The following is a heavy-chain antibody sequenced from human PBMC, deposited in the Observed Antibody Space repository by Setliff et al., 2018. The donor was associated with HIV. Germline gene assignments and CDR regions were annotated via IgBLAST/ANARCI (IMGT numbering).Heavy chain of an antibody. V-gene: IGHV1-69*05. CDR3: ARGRMAAAGMFIPRALDY. CDR1: GGTLSNYA. Sequence: SVKVSCKASGGTLSNYAVNWVRQAPGGGLEWMGEIIPMFHRTQYAQRFQGRVTFTTDESTNIAYMGMSSLRSDDTGIYYCARGRMAAAGMFIPRALDYWGRGTLVTVSS. CDR2: IIPMFHRT. D-gene: IGHD6-13*01. J-gene: IGHJ4*03.